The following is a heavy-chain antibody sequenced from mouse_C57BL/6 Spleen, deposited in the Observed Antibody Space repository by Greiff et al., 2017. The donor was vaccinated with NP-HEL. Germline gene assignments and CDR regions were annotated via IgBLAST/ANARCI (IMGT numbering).Heavy chain of an antibody. CDR2: IYPGSGST. CDR1: GYTFTSYW. V-gene: IGHV1-55*01. Sequence: VQLQQPGAELVKPGASVKMSCKASGYTFTSYWITWVKQRPGQGLEWIGDIYPGSGSTNYNEKFKSKATLTVDTSSSTAYMQLSSLISEDSAVYYCARRGDYDLGYFDYWGQGTTLTVSS. D-gene: IGHD2-4*01. J-gene: IGHJ2*01. CDR3: ARRGDYDLGYFDY.